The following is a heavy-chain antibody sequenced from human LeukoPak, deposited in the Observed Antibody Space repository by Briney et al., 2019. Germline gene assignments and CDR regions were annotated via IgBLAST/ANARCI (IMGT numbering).Heavy chain of an antibody. J-gene: IGHJ6*03. CDR3: ARRGIVVVPAAIRYYYYYYMDV. Sequence: ASVKVSCKASGYTFTGYYMHWVRQAIGQGLEWMGWMNPNSGNTGYAQKFQGRVTITRNTSISTAYMELSSLSSEDTAVYYCARRGIVVVPAAIRYYYYYYMDVWGKGTTVTVSS. V-gene: IGHV1-8*03. D-gene: IGHD2-2*01. CDR2: MNPNSGNT. CDR1: GYTFTGYY.